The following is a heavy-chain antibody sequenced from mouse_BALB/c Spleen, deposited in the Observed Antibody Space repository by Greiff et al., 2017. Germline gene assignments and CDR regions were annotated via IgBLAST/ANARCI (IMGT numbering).Heavy chain of an antibody. CDR3: ARGQDDYWYFGV. J-gene: IGHJ1*01. V-gene: IGHV5-6-5*01. CDR1: GFTFSSYA. Sequence: EVQLVESGGGLVKPGGSLKLSCAASGFTFSSYATSWVRQTPEKRLEWVASISSGGSTYYPDSVKGRFTISRDNARNILYLQMSSLRSEDTAMYYCARGQDDYWYFGVWGAGTTVTVSS. CDR2: ISSGGST. D-gene: IGHD2-3*01.